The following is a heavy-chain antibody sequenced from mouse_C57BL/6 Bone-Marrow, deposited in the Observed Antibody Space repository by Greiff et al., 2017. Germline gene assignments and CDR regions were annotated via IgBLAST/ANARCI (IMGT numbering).Heavy chain of an antibody. CDR1: GYTFTSYG. CDR2: IYPRRGNP. J-gene: IGHJ4*01. V-gene: IGHV1-81*01. D-gene: IGHD3-2*02. Sequence: VQLQQSGAELARPGASVKLSCKASGYTFTSYGISWVKQRTGQGLEWIGEIYPRRGNPYYNEKFKGKATLTADKSSSPAYMELRSLTSEDSAVYFCARDSSGYLYAMDYWGQGTSVTVSS. CDR3: ARDSSGYLYAMDY.